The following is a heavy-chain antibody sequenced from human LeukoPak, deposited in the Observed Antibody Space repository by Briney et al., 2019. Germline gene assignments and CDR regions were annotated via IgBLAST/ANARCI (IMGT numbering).Heavy chain of an antibody. V-gene: IGHV3-33*06. CDR2: IWYDGSNK. J-gene: IGHJ6*02. CDR1: GFTFSSYG. CDR3: AKAARYCSSTSCPKGPYSYYGMDV. D-gene: IGHD2-2*01. Sequence: PGRSLRLSCAASGFTFSSYGMHWVRQAPGKGLEWVAVIWYDGSNKYYADSVKGRFTISRDNSKNTLYLQMNSLRAEDTAVYYCAKAARYCSSTSCPKGPYSYYGMDVWGQGTTVTVSS.